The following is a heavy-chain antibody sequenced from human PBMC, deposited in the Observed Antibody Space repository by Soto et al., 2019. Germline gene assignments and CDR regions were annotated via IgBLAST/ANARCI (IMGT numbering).Heavy chain of an antibody. Sequence: TSETLSLTCAVYGGSFSGYYWSWIRQPPGKGLEWIGEINHSGSTNYNPSLKSRVTISVDTPKNQFSLKLSSVTAADTAVYYCARVTEYDFSSGYSFYMDVWGKGTTVTVSS. CDR3: ARVTEYDFSSGYSFYMDV. CDR1: GGSFSGYY. V-gene: IGHV4-34*01. CDR2: INHSGST. J-gene: IGHJ6*03. D-gene: IGHD3-3*01.